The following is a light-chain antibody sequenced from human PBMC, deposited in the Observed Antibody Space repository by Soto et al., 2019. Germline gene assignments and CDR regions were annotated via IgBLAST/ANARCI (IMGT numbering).Light chain of an antibody. J-gene: IGLJ1*01. CDR3: SSFTTTNTYV. Sequence: QSVLTQPASVSGSPGQSIAMSCTGTSSDVGTHNLVSWYQQHPGKAPKLIIYDVSNRPSGVSDRFFGSKSGNTASLTISGLQAEYEADYYCSSFTTTNTYVFGPGTKVTVL. CDR2: DVS. CDR1: SSDVGTHNL. V-gene: IGLV2-14*03.